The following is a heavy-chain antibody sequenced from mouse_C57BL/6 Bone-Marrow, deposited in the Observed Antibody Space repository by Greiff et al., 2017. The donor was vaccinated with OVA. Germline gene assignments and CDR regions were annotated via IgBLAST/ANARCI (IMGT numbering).Heavy chain of an antibody. J-gene: IGHJ2*01. CDR3: ARRTPLYYYGSSPYYFDY. Sequence: EVQGVESGGGLVKPGGSLKLSCAASGFTFSSYTMSWVRQTPEKRLEWVATISGGGGNTYYPDSVKGRFTISRDNAKNTLYLQMSSLRSEDTALYYCARRTPLYYYGSSPYYFDYWGQGTTLTVSS. V-gene: IGHV5-9*01. CDR1: GFTFSSYT. CDR2: ISGGGGNT. D-gene: IGHD1-1*01.